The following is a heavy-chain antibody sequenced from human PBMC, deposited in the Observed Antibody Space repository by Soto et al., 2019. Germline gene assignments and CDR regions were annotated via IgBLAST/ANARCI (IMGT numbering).Heavy chain of an antibody. D-gene: IGHD5-12*01. CDR2: ISSSSSYI. CDR3: ARDRSGYGHPSFDY. V-gene: IGHV3-21*01. CDR1: GFTFSSYS. Sequence: EVQLVESGGGLVKPGGSLRLSCAASGFTFSSYSMNWVRKAPGKGLEWVSSISSSSSYIYYADSVKGRFTISRDNAKNSLYLQMNSLRAEDTAVYYCARDRSGYGHPSFDYWGQGTLVTVSS. J-gene: IGHJ4*02.